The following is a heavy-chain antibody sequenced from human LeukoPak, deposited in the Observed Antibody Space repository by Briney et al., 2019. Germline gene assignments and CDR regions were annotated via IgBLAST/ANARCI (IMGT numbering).Heavy chain of an antibody. CDR1: GYTFTDYY. D-gene: IGHD4-17*01. Sequence: GASVKVSCKASGYTFTDYYMHWVRQAPGRGLEWMGWINPNSGGTNYAQKFQGRVTMTRDTSISTAYMELSRLRSDDTAVYYCARDLISGPAHDYAYWGQGTLVTVSS. J-gene: IGHJ4*02. V-gene: IGHV1-2*02. CDR3: ARDLISGPAHDYAY. CDR2: INPNSGGT.